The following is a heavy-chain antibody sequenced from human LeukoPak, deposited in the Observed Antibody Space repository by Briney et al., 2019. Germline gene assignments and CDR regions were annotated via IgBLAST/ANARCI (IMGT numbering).Heavy chain of an antibody. CDR2: ISDSGSTT. CDR3: ARAWFYYGSGLDY. CDR1: GFTFSSYE. J-gene: IGHJ4*02. V-gene: IGHV3-48*03. Sequence: GGSLRLSCAASGFTFSSYEMNWVRQAPGKGLEWVSYISDSGSTTYYADSVKGRFTISRDNAKNSLYLQMNGLRAEDTAVYYCARAWFYYGSGLDYWGQGTLVTVSS. D-gene: IGHD3-10*01.